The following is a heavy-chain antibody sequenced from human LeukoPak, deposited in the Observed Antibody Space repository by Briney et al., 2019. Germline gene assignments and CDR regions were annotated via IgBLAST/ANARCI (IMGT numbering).Heavy chain of an antibody. CDR2: ISSSSSYI. J-gene: IGHJ4*02. V-gene: IGHV3-21*01. CDR3: ARSAAAGTFFDY. D-gene: IGHD6-13*01. Sequence: GGSLRLSCAASGFTFSSYSMNWVRQAPGKGLEWVSSISSSSSYIYYADSVKGRFTISRDNTKNSLYLQMNSLRAEDTAVYYCARSAAAGTFFDYWGQGTLVTVSS. CDR1: GFTFSSYS.